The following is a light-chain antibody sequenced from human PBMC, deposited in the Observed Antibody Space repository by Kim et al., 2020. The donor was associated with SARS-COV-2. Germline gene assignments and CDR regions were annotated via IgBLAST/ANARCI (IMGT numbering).Light chain of an antibody. V-gene: IGKV3-20*01. CDR1: QSVTSSY. J-gene: IGKJ4*01. CDR2: GAS. Sequence: SPGERATLSCRASQSVTSSYLAWYQQKPGQAPRLLIYGASNRATGVPDRFSGSGSGTDFTLTISRLEPEDFAVYYCQQYGGSPPTFGGGTKVDIK. CDR3: QQYGGSPPT.